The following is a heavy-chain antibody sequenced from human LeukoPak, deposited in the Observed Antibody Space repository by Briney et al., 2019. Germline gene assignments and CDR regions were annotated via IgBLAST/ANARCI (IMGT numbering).Heavy chain of an antibody. CDR2: IYASGST. Sequence: SETLSLTCTVSVGSISSYYWSWIRQPAGKGLEWIRRIYASGSTNYKASLKSRVSMSVDTSKNQFSLKLSSVTAADTAVFYCARENSRSYREFDYWGQGDLVTVSS. D-gene: IGHD1-26*01. J-gene: IGHJ4*02. V-gene: IGHV4-4*07. CDR1: VGSISSYY. CDR3: ARENSRSYREFDY.